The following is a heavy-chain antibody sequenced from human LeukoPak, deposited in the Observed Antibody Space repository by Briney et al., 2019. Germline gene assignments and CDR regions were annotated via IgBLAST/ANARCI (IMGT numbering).Heavy chain of an antibody. CDR2: ITSSGDSV. V-gene: IGHV3-48*04. D-gene: IGHD7-27*01. CDR1: GFTFSSYS. J-gene: IGHJ4*02. Sequence: GGSLRLSCAASGFTFSSYSMNWVRQAPGKGPEWVSYITSSGDSVSYADSVKGRFTISRDNAKNSLYLQMNSLRAEDTAVYYCGRGHWGLDYWGQGTLVTVSS. CDR3: GRGHWGLDY.